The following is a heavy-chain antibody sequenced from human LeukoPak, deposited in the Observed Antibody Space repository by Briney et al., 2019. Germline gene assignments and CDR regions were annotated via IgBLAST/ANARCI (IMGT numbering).Heavy chain of an antibody. J-gene: IGHJ4*02. Sequence: GGSLRLSCAAPGFTFSSYGMTWVRQAPGKGLEWVSYISSSSSTIYYADSVKGRFTISRDNSKNTLYLQMNSLRAEDTAVYYCAKESYSSSWYSLDYWGQGTLVTVSS. D-gene: IGHD6-13*01. V-gene: IGHV3-48*01. CDR2: ISSSSSTI. CDR3: AKESYSSSWYSLDY. CDR1: GFTFSSYG.